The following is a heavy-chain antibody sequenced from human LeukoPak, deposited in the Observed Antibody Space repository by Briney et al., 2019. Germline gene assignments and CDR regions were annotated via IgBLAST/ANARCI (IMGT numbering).Heavy chain of an antibody. J-gene: IGHJ5*02. V-gene: IGHV1-46*01. CDR3: ARSDGNWFDP. D-gene: IGHD2-8*01. Sequence: ASVKVSCKASGYTFTSYYMHWVRQAPGQGLEWMGIINPSGGTTTYAQKFQGRVTMTRDTSTGTVYMELSSLRSEDTAVYYCARSDGNWFDPWGQGALVTVSS. CDR1: GYTFTSYY. CDR2: INPSGGTT.